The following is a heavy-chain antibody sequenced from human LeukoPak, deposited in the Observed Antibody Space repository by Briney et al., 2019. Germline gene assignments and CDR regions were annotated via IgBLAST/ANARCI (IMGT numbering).Heavy chain of an antibody. Sequence: ASVKVSCKASGYTFTGYYMHWVRQAPGQGLEWMGWINPNSGGTNYAQKFQGRVTMTRDTSISTAYMELSRLRSDDTAVYYCARDPTLDILVVPALTFDPWGQGTLVTVSS. D-gene: IGHD2-2*01. CDR2: INPNSGGT. CDR3: ARDPTLDILVVPALTFDP. V-gene: IGHV1-2*02. CDR1: GYTFTGYY. J-gene: IGHJ5*02.